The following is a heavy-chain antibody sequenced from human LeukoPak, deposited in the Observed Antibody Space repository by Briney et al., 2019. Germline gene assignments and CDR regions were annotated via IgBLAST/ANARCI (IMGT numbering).Heavy chain of an antibody. J-gene: IGHJ4*02. CDR3: ARGRNYYESSGFYYYFDY. CDR1: DGSFRGYY. CDR2: IHSSGRT. Sequence: PSETLSLTCAVSDGSFRGYYWNWIRQPPGKRLEWACEIHSSGRTNYNPSLKIRLTLSVDTSKYQFSLKLSSVTAADTAVYYCARGRNYYESSGFYYYFDYWGQGTLVTVAS. V-gene: IGHV4-34*01. D-gene: IGHD3-22*01.